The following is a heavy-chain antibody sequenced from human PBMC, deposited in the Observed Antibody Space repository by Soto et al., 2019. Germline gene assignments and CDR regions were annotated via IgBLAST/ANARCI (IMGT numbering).Heavy chain of an antibody. J-gene: IGHJ6*01. CDR2: IIPITGTA. D-gene: IGHD2-2*01. CDR1: GGTFGSYA. CDR3: ARSQGSSTSLDIYYYYYYGMDV. V-gene: IGHV1-69*01. Sequence: QVQLVQSGAEVKKPGSSVKVSCKASGGTFGSYAISWVRQAPGQGPEWMGGIIPITGTANYAQKFQGRVTITADESTSTASMKLSSLRSEDTAVYYCARSQGSSTSLDIYYYYYYGMDVWGQGITVTVSS.